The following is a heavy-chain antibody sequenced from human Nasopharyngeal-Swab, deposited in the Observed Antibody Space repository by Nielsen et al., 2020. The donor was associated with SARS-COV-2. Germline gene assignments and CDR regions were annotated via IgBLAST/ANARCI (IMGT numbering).Heavy chain of an antibody. CDR1: GFTFSNAW. CDR3: TTALNPLYYYDSSGYYSPGAEYFQH. D-gene: IGHD3-22*01. CDR2: IKSKTDGGTT. J-gene: IGHJ1*01. V-gene: IGHV3-15*01. Sequence: GGSLRFSSAASGFTFSNAWMSWVRQAPGKGLEWVGRIKSKTDGGTTDYAAPVKGRFTISRDDSKNTPYLQMNSLKTEDAAVYYCTTALNPLYYYDSSGYYSPGAEYFQHWGQGTLVTVSS.